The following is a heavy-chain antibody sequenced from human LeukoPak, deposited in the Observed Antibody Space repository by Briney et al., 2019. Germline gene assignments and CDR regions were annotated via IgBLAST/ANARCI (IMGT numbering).Heavy chain of an antibody. CDR3: ARDIASDTRDY. Sequence: SGGSLRLSCAVSGPAFLTHNFHWVRQAPGKGVECVAFISRRGVIHYADSVKGRFTISRDNANNSLFLQMNSLRVEDTALYYCARDIASDTRDYWGQGTLVIVSS. CDR1: GPAFLTHN. CDR2: ISRRGVI. V-gene: IGHV3-69-1*02. J-gene: IGHJ4*02. D-gene: IGHD2-21*01.